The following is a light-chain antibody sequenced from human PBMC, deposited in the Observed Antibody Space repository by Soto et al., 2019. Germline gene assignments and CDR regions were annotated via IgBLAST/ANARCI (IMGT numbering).Light chain of an antibody. V-gene: IGLV1-40*01. CDR3: QSYDSILTGSV. Sequence: QLVLTQPPSVSGAPGQTVTISCTGSSSNIGAGYDVHWYQQVPGTAPKLVLYSNTARPSVVPDRFSGSRSGSSASLAITGLQAEDEADYYCQSYDSILTGSVFGTGTKLTVL. CDR1: SSNIGAGYD. CDR2: SNT. J-gene: IGLJ1*01.